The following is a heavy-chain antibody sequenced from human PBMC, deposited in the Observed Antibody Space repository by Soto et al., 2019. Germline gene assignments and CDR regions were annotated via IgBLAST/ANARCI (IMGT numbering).Heavy chain of an antibody. CDR3: ARDSGTYYGSGSYYAY. V-gene: IGHV1-69*08. CDR1: GGTFSSYT. CDR2: IIPILGIA. D-gene: IGHD3-10*01. Sequence: QVQLVQSGAEVKKPGSSVKVSCKASGGTFSSYTISWVRQAPGQGLEWMGRIIPILGIANYAQKFQGRVTIPADKSTSTAYMELSSLRSEDTAVYYCARDSGTYYGSGSYYAYWGQGTLVTVSS. J-gene: IGHJ4*02.